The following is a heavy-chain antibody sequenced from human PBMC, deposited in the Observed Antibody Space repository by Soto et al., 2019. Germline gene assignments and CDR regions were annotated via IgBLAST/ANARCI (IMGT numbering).Heavy chain of an antibody. CDR2: ISAYNGNR. CDR1: GYTFTSYG. CDR3: ARDDSSGYYSNFDY. D-gene: IGHD3-22*01. V-gene: IGHV1-18*01. J-gene: IGHJ4*02. Sequence: QVQLVQSGAEVKKPGASVKVSCKASGYTFTSYGISWVRQAPGQGVEWMGWISAYNGNRNYAQKLQGRVTMTTDTSPSTXYXXLRSPRSDDTAVXXCARDDSSGYYSNFDYWGQGTLVTVX.